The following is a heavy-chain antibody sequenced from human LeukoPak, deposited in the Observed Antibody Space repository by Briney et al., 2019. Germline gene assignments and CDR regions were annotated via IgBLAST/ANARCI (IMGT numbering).Heavy chain of an antibody. Sequence: SETLSLTCTVSGGSISSGSYYWSWIRQPAGKGLEWIGRIYTSGSTNYNPSLKSRVTISVDTSKNQFSLKLSSVTAADTAVYYCARGRYSSGRYFDYWGQGTLVTVSS. J-gene: IGHJ4*02. D-gene: IGHD6-19*01. CDR3: ARGRYSSGRYFDY. CDR1: GGSISSGSYY. CDR2: IYTSGST. V-gene: IGHV4-61*02.